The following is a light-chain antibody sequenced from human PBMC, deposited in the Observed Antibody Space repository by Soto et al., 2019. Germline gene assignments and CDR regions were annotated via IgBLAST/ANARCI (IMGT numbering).Light chain of an antibody. Sequence: DIQMTQSPSSLSASVGDRVTMTCRASQTIDSYLNWYQQKPGKAPKLLIYAVSSLHNGVPSRFSGSGSGTDFTLTISSLQPEDFATYYCQQTDTAPQTFGQGTKVEI. CDR1: QTIDSY. V-gene: IGKV1-39*01. J-gene: IGKJ1*01. CDR3: QQTDTAPQT. CDR2: AVS.